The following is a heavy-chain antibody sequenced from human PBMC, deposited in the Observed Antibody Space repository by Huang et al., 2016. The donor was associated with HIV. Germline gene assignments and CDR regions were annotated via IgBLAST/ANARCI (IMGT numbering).Heavy chain of an antibody. Sequence: QVHLLQSGAGVKKPGASVKVSCKVSGHTLTEFSMHWVRQAPGKGLEWMGGLDPEDGETSYAQKCRGRLTVTEDSSTDTADMELNSLTSEDTAVYVCAAAQRYYYGTGGYNLDHWGQGTLVAVSS. V-gene: IGHV1-24*01. CDR2: LDPEDGET. D-gene: IGHD3-10*01. J-gene: IGHJ4*02. CDR3: AAAQRYYYGTGGYNLDH. CDR1: GHTLTEFS.